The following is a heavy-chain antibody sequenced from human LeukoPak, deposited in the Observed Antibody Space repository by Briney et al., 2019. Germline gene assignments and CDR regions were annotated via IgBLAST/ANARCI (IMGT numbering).Heavy chain of an antibody. Sequence: SETLSLTCTVSGGSISSGSYYWSWIRQPAGKGLEWIGRIYTSGSTNYNPSLKSPVTMSVDTSKNQFSLKLSSVTAADTAVYYCARGANDAFDIWGQGTMVTVSS. CDR2: IYTSGST. CDR1: GGSISSGSYY. CDR3: ARGANDAFDI. V-gene: IGHV4-61*02. J-gene: IGHJ3*02.